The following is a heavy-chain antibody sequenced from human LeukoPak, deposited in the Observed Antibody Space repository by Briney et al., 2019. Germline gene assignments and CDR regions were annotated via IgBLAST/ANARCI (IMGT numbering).Heavy chain of an antibody. CDR1: GGTFSSYA. CDR2: IIPILGIA. D-gene: IGHD6-19*01. J-gene: IGHJ4*02. Sequence: SVKVSCKASGGTFSSYAISWVRQAPGQGLEWMGRIIPILGIANYAQKFQGRVTITADKSTSTAYMELSGLRSEDTAVYYCARDQGSGWANFDYWGQGTLVTVSS. V-gene: IGHV1-69*04. CDR3: ARDQGSGWANFDY.